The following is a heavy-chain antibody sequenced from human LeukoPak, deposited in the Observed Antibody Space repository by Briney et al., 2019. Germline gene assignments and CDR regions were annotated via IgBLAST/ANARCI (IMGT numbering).Heavy chain of an antibody. CDR3: ATCPTTVTYRGAFDI. CDR1: GNSVSNYY. V-gene: IGHV4-4*07. Sequence: PSETLSLTCTVSGNSVSNYYWNWIRQPAGKGLEWIGRIYTSGTTNYNPSLKSRVTMSVDTSKSQFSLKLTSVIAADTAVYYCATCPTTVTYRGAFDIWGQGTMVTVSS. J-gene: IGHJ3*02. CDR2: IYTSGTT. D-gene: IGHD4-17*01.